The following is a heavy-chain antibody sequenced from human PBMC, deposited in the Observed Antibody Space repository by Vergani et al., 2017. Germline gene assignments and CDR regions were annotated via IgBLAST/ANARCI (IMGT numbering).Heavy chain of an antibody. D-gene: IGHD3-10*01. CDR3: AKARAAQYYYDPFDI. J-gene: IGHJ3*02. V-gene: IGHV3-23*01. Sequence: EVQLLESGGDLVQPGGSLRLSCAASGFTFSSYAMGWVRQAPGTGLEWVSSISASGSSTYYADSVKGRFTISRDNSKNTLYLQMNSLRAEDTAVYYCAKARAAQYYYDPFDIWGQGTMVTVSS. CDR1: GFTFSSYA. CDR2: ISASGSST.